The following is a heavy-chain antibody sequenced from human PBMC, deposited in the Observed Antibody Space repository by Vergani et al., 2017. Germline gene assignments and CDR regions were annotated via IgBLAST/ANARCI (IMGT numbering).Heavy chain of an antibody. CDR3: VYRKTECGTTGCFYPFHYYYYMDV. CDR2: IYWNDEQ. Sequence: QITLKESGPTLVKPTQTLTLTCTFSGFSLNTRGVSVAWIRQPPGKALDWLALIYWNDEQHYSPSLNNRVTITKDTSKNQVVLTMTNMDYVDTGTYYCVYRKTECGTTGCFYPFHYYYYMDVWGKGTTVTVSS. J-gene: IGHJ6*03. CDR1: GFSLNTRGVS. D-gene: IGHD1-7*01. V-gene: IGHV2-5*04.